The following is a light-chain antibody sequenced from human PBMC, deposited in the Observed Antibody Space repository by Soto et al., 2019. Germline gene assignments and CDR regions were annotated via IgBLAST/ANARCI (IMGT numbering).Light chain of an antibody. CDR1: QSVSSN. CDR2: GAS. Sequence: EIVMTQSPATLSVSPGARATLSCRASQSVSSNLAWYQQRPGQVPRLLIFGASMRASGVPARFSGRGSGTEFTLTISSLQSEDFAVYYCQQYNNRLWTFGQGTKVDIK. CDR3: QQYNNRLWT. J-gene: IGKJ1*01. V-gene: IGKV3-15*01.